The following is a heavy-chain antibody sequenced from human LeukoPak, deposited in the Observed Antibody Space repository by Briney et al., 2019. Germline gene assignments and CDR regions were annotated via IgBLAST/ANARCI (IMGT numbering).Heavy chain of an antibody. CDR1: GFTFSNYG. CDR3: ARLYLLTGYSPPTN. CDR2: VRSDGSHT. D-gene: IGHD3-9*01. V-gene: IGHV3-30*02. J-gene: IGHJ4*02. Sequence: GGALRLSCAASGFTFSNYGMHWVRQAPGKGLDWVAFVRSDGSHTDYADSAKGRFTISRDNSKNTLYLQMNSLRAEDTAVYYCARLYLLTGYSPPTNWGQGTLVTVSS.